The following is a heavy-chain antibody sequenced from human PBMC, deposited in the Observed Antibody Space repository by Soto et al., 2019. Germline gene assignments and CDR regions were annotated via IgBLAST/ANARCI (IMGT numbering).Heavy chain of an antibody. V-gene: IGHV4-59*13. J-gene: IGHJ5*02. CDR3: ARVRVRGIAAAGARGWFDP. CDR1: GGSFSNYY. Sequence: QVQLQESGPGLVKPSETLSFTCTASGGSFSNYYWTWIRQPPGRGLEWIGYTYYSGSTNYNPSLKSRVTISVATSKIQFSLKLRSVTAADTAVYYCARVRVRGIAAAGARGWFDPWGQGTLVTVSS. CDR2: TYYSGST. D-gene: IGHD6-13*01.